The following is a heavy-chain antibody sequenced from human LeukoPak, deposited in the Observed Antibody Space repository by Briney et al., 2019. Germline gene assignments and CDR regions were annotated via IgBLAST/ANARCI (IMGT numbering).Heavy chain of an antibody. CDR2: IYYSGST. Sequence: KSSQTLSLTCTVSGGSISSGDYYWSWIRQPPGKGLEWIGYIYYSGSTYYNPSLKSRVTISVDTSKNQFSLKLSSVTAADTAVYYCARDGEATGGAFDIRGQGTMVTVSS. CDR1: GGSISSGDYY. D-gene: IGHD5-12*01. J-gene: IGHJ3*02. V-gene: IGHV4-30-4*08. CDR3: ARDGEATGGAFDI.